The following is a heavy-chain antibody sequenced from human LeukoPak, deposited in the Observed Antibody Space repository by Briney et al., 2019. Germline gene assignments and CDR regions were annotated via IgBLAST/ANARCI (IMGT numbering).Heavy chain of an antibody. CDR3: RSCYDLNDAFDI. CDR1: GGSISSSSYY. Sequence: SETLSLTCTVSGGSISSSSYYWGWIRQPPGKGLEWIGSTYYSGSTYYNPSVKSRVTISVDTSKNQFSLKLSSVTAADTAVYYCRSCYDLNDAFDIWGQGTMVTVSS. D-gene: IGHD2-2*01. J-gene: IGHJ3*02. V-gene: IGHV4-39*01. CDR2: TYYSGST.